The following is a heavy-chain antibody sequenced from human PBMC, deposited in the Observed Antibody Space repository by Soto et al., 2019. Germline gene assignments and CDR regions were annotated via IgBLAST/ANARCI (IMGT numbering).Heavy chain of an antibody. V-gene: IGHV3-30-3*01. CDR3: ARDGSYSSAGWFDP. J-gene: IGHJ5*02. CDR1: GFTFSSYA. Sequence: GGSLRLSCAASGFTFSSYAMHWVRQAPGKGLEWVAVISYDGSNKYYADSVKGRFTISRDNSKNTLYLQMNSLRAEDTAVYYCARDGSYSSAGWFDPWGQGTLVTVSS. D-gene: IGHD6-25*01. CDR2: ISYDGSNK.